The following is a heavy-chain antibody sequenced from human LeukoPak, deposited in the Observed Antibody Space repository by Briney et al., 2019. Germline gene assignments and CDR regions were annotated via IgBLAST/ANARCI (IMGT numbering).Heavy chain of an antibody. CDR1: GGSISSYY. Sequence: SETLSLTCTVSGGSISSYYWSWIRQPPGKGLEWIGYIYYSGSTNYNPSLKSRVTISVDTSKNQFSLKLDSMTAADTAVYYCARFSNDHGVKFDYWGQGTLVTVSS. V-gene: IGHV4-59*12. CDR2: IYYSGST. J-gene: IGHJ4*02. CDR3: ARFSNDHGVKFDY. D-gene: IGHD4-17*01.